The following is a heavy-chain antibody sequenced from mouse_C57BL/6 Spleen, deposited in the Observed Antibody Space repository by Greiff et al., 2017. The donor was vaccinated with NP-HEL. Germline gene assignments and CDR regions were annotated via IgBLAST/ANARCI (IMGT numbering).Heavy chain of an antibody. CDR3: ARGTTVVDWYFDV. Sequence: EVKLQQSGPELVKPGASVKISCKASGYTFTDYYMNWVKQSHGKSLEWIGDINPNNGGTSYNQKFKGKATLTVDKSSSTAYMELRSLTSEDSAVYYCARGTTVVDWYFDVWGTGTTVTVSS. J-gene: IGHJ1*03. CDR1: GYTFTDYY. D-gene: IGHD1-1*01. V-gene: IGHV1-26*01. CDR2: INPNNGGT.